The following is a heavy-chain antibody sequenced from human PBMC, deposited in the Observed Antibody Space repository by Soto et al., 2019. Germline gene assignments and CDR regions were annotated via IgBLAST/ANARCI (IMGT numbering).Heavy chain of an antibody. CDR1: GYTFTGYY. Sequence: ASVKVSCKASGYTFTGYYMHWVRQAPGRGLEWMGIINPSGGSTSYAQKFQGRVTMTRDTSTSTVYMELSSLRSEDTAVYYCARDAVAGTYYFDYWGQGTLVTVSS. V-gene: IGHV1-46*03. D-gene: IGHD6-19*01. J-gene: IGHJ4*02. CDR2: INPSGGST. CDR3: ARDAVAGTYYFDY.